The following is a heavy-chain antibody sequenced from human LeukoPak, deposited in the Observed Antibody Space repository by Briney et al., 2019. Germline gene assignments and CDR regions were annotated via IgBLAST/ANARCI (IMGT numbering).Heavy chain of an antibody. V-gene: IGHV4-59*08. CDR3: ARPNGGN. D-gene: IGHD3-16*01. CDR2: INYSGST. Sequence: SETLSLTCTVSGGSISTYYWSWIRQPPGKGLEWIGYINYSGSTNYNPSLKSRVSISVDTSKNQFSLKLSSVTAADTAVYYCARPNGGNWGQGTLVTVSS. CDR1: GGSISTYY. J-gene: IGHJ4*02.